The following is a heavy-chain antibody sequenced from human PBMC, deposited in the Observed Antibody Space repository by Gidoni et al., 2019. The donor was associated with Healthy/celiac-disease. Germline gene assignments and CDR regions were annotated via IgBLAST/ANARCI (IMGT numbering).Heavy chain of an antibody. CDR1: GFTFSGYA. CDR2: ISYDGSNK. J-gene: IGHJ3*02. D-gene: IGHD3-3*01. V-gene: IGHV3-30-3*01. CDR3: ARFHYDFWSGYPNDAFDI. Sequence: QVQLVESGGGVVEPGRSLRLSCAASGFTFSGYAMHWVRQAPGKGLEWVAVISYDGSNKYYADSVKGRFTISSDNSNNTLYLQMNSLSAEDTAVYYCARFHYDFWSGYPNDAFDIWGQGTMVTVSS.